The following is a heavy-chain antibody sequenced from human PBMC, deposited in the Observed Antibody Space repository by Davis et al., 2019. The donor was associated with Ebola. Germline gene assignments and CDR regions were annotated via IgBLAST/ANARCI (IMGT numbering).Heavy chain of an antibody. CDR3: ARDRLLWFGEPRGYGMDV. Sequence: GESLKISCAASGFTFSGSAMHWVRQASGKGLEWVGRIRSKANSYATAYAASVKGRFTISRDDSKNTAYLQMNSLRAEDTAVYYCARDRLLWFGEPRGYGMDVWGQGTTVTVSS. V-gene: IGHV3-73*01. CDR2: IRSKANSYAT. CDR1: GFTFSGSA. J-gene: IGHJ6*02. D-gene: IGHD3-10*01.